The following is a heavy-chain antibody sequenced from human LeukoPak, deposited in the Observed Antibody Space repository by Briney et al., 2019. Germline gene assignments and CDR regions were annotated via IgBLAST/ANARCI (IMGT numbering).Heavy chain of an antibody. CDR3: ARDARAGYSLPLDY. V-gene: IGHV6-1*01. CDR1: GDSISSNSVA. J-gene: IGHJ4*02. CDR2: TYYRSGWYS. Sequence: SQTLSLTCAISGDSISSNSVAWNWIRQSPSRGLEWLGRTYYRSGWYSDYAVSVKGRINFNPDTSKNQLYLQLISLTPEDTAVYYCARDARAGYSLPLDYWGQGTVVTVSS. D-gene: IGHD2-15*01.